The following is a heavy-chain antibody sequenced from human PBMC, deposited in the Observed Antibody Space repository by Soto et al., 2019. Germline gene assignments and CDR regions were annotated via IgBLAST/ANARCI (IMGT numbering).Heavy chain of an antibody. Sequence: TSGALSLTWAVSGCCISRCAYSWSWIRQPPGKGLEWIGYIYHSGSTYYNPTLKSRVTISVDRSKNQCALKLSSVTAADTAVYYCARVPDRWGQGTLVTVSS. J-gene: IGHJ5*02. CDR2: IYHSGST. CDR3: ARVPDR. D-gene: IGHD2-2*01. CDR1: GCCISRCAYS. V-gene: IGHV4-30-2*01.